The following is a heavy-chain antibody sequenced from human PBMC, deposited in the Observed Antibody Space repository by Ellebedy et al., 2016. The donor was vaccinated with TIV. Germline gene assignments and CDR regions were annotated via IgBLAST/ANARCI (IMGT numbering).Heavy chain of an antibody. Sequence: GGSLRLSCAASELTVTSNFMSWVRQAPGKGLAWVSTIAIDSTTYYADSVKGRFTISRDNSKNTLDIQMNSLRAEDTAGYYCARETDNDVDLKLWGSFDIWGQGTMVTVSS. D-gene: IGHD3-10*01. J-gene: IGHJ3*02. CDR3: ARETDNDVDLKLWGSFDI. V-gene: IGHV3-66*01. CDR2: IAIDSTT. CDR1: ELTVTSNF.